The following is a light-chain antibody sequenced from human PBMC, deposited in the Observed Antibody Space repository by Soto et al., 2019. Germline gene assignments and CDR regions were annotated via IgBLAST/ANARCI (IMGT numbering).Light chain of an antibody. V-gene: IGLV1-40*01. CDR1: RSNIGAGYD. Sequence: QPVLTQPPSVSGAPGQRVSISCTGGRSNIGAGYDVQWYQQFPGTAPKLLIFDNNDRPSGVPDRFSGSKSGTSASLAITGLQAEDEADYFCQSYDSDLSVVLFGGGTKLTVL. CDR2: DNN. J-gene: IGLJ2*01. CDR3: QSYDSDLSVVL.